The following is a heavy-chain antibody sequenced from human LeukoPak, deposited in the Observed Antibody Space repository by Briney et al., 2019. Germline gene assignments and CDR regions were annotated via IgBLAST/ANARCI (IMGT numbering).Heavy chain of an antibody. CDR1: GFTFVSYW. CDR2: IKQDGYEK. V-gene: IGHV3-7*03. D-gene: IGHD2-15*01. J-gene: IGHJ4*02. CDR3: TRDGYCTGGSYYADY. Sequence: PGGSLRLSCGASGFTFVSYWMSWVRQAPGKGLEWVASIKQDGYEKYYVDSVKGRFIISRDNAKSSLYVRMNSLRAEDTAIYYCTRDGYCTGGSYYADYWGPGSLVTVSS.